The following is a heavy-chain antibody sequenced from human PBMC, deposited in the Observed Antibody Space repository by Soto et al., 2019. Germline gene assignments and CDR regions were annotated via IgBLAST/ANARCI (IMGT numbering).Heavy chain of an antibody. CDR1: GFTFSSYS. CDR2: ISSSSSYI. CDR3: ASYGDGYYYYGMDV. D-gene: IGHD4-17*01. Sequence: KPGGSLRLSCAASGFTFSSYSMNWVRQAPGKGLEWVSSISSSSSYIYYADSVKGRFTISRDNAKNSLYLQMNSLRAEDTAVYYCASYGDGYYYYGMDVWGQGTTVTVSS. J-gene: IGHJ6*02. V-gene: IGHV3-21*01.